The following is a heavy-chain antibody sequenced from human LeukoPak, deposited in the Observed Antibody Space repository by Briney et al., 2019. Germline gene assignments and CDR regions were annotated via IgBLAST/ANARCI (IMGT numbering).Heavy chain of an antibody. CDR3: ARRQGCSSTSCPPDY. D-gene: IGHD2-2*01. Sequence: LGESLKISCRGSGYRFTTYWIGWVRQMPGKGLEWMGIIYPGDSDTRYTPSFQGQVTMSADKSINTAYLQWSSLKASDTAMYYCARRQGCSSTSCPPDYWGQGTLVTVSP. CDR1: GYRFTTYW. V-gene: IGHV5-51*01. CDR2: IYPGDSDT. J-gene: IGHJ4*02.